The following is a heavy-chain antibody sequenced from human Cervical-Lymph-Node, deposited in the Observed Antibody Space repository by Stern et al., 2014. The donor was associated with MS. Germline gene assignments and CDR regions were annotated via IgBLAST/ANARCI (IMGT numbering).Heavy chain of an antibody. V-gene: IGHV3-33*01. CDR3: AREGGNTAEYFQH. CDR2: IWYDGSNR. Sequence: VQLVQSGGGVVQPGRSLRLSCAASGFTFSSSGMHWVRQAPGKGLEWLAIIWYDGSNRYYADSVKGRFTISRDNSKNTLYLQMNSLRADDTALYYCAREGGNTAEYFQHWGQGTLVTVSS. D-gene: IGHD4-23*01. CDR1: GFTFSSSG. J-gene: IGHJ1*01.